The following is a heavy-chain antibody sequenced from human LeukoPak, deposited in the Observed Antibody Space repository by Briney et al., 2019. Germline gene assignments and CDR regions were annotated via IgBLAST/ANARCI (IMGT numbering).Heavy chain of an antibody. CDR1: GFTFSSYE. V-gene: IGHV3-48*03. CDR2: ISSSGSTI. J-gene: IGHJ4*02. Sequence: PGGSLRLSCAASGFTFSSYEMNWVRQAPGKGLEWVSYISSSGSTIYYADSVKGRFTISRDNAENSLYLQMNSLRAEDTAVYYCARLRYLLLDYWGQGTLVTVSS. D-gene: IGHD1-14*01. CDR3: ARLRYLLLDY.